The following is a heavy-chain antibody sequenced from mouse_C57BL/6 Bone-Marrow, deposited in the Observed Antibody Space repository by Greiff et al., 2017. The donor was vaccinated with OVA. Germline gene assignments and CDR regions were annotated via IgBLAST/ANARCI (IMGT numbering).Heavy chain of an antibody. CDR2: ISDGGSYT. CDR1: GFTFSSYA. J-gene: IGHJ4*01. Sequence: EVKLMESGGGLVKPGGSLKLSCAASGFTFSSYAMSWVRQTPEKRLEWVATISDGGSYTYYPDNVKGRFTISRDNAKNNLYLQMSQLKSEDTAMYYCAREGDDSYAMDYWGQGTSVTVSS. CDR3: AREGDDSYAMDY. V-gene: IGHV5-4*01.